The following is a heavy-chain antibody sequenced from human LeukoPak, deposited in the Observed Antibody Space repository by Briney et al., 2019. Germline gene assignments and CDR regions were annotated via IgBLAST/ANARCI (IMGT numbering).Heavy chain of an antibody. CDR2: ISYDGSNE. D-gene: IGHD6-19*01. V-gene: IGHV3-30*03. J-gene: IGHJ4*02. CDR1: GFTFSSYS. Sequence: PGGSLRLSCAASGFTFSSYSMNWVRQAPGKGLEWVAIISYDGSNEYYADSVKGRFTISRDNSKNTLYLQMNSLRAEDTAVYYCARDRGGYSSGSGLDYWGQGTLVTVSS. CDR3: ARDRGGYSSGSGLDY.